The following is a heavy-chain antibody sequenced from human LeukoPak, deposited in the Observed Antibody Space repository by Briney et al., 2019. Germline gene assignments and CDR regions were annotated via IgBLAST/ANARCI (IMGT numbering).Heavy chain of an antibody. CDR2: IIPIFSTA. CDR3: ASGGYSYDHSNYYYYYMDV. D-gene: IGHD5-18*01. J-gene: IGHJ6*03. CDR1: GGTFSSYA. Sequence: ASVKVSCKASGGTFSSYAISWVRQAPGQGLEWMGGIIPIFSTANYAQKFQGRVTITTDESTSTAYMELSSLRSEDTAVYYCASGGYSYDHSNYYYYYMDVWGKGTTVTVSS. V-gene: IGHV1-69*05.